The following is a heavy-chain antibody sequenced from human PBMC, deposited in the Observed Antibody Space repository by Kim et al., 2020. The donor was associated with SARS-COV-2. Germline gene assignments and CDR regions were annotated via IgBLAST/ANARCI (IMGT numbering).Heavy chain of an antibody. CDR3: AGDSQGSGDYFGDWFDP. V-gene: IGHV4-31*03. CDR2: ISYSGST. CDR1: GGSISSGGYY. D-gene: IGHD2-21*02. Sequence: SKTLSLTCTVSGGSISSGGYYWSWIRQHPGKGLEWIGYISYSGSTYYNPSLKSRVTIAVDTSKNQFSLKLSSVTAADTAVYYCAGDSQGSGDYFGDWFDPWGQGTLVAVSS. J-gene: IGHJ5*02.